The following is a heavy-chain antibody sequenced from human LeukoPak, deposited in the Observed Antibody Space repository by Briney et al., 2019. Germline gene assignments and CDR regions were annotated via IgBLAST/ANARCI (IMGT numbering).Heavy chain of an antibody. J-gene: IGHJ4*02. CDR3: ASTTKLGYSGYDPLRY. Sequence: ASVKVSCKASGYTLTSYDINWVRQATGQGLEWMGWMNPNSGNTGYAQKFQGRVTMTRDTSISTAYMELSRLRSDDTAVYYCASTTKLGYSGYDPLRYWGQGTLVTVSS. CDR2: MNPNSGNT. CDR1: GYTLTSYD. D-gene: IGHD5-12*01. V-gene: IGHV1-8*01.